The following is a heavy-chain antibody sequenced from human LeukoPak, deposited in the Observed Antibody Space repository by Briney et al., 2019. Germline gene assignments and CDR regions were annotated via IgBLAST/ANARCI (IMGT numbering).Heavy chain of an antibody. Sequence: SQTLSLTCAISGDSVSSSSAARNWIRQSPWRGLEWLGRTYYRSRWYQYYAVSVKSRITINPDTTKNQFSLQLNSVTPEDTAVYYCARGPQQLVPWGQGTLVTVSS. CDR3: ARGPQQLVP. D-gene: IGHD6-13*01. V-gene: IGHV6-1*01. CDR1: GDSVSSSSAA. J-gene: IGHJ5*02. CDR2: TYYRSRWYQ.